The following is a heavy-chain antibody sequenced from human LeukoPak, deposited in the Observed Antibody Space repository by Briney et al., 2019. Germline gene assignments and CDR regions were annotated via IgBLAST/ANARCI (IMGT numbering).Heavy chain of an antibody. D-gene: IGHD6-19*01. J-gene: IGHJ4*02. CDR1: GFTFSSYA. Sequence: RGGSLRLSCAASGFTFSSYAMHWVRQAPGKGLEWVAVISYDGSNKYYADSVKGRFTISRDNSKNTLYLQMNSLRAEDTAVYYCARDRIAVARFDYWGQGTLVTVSS. CDR2: ISYDGSNK. V-gene: IGHV3-30-3*01. CDR3: ARDRIAVARFDY.